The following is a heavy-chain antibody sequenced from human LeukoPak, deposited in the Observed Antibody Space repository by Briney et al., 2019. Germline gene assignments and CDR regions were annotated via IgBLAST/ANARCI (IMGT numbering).Heavy chain of an antibody. CDR2: IYHSGST. J-gene: IGHJ5*02. D-gene: IGHD2-2*01. CDR3: ARGGDCSSTSCTGAWGFDP. V-gene: IGHV4-30-2*01. CDR1: GGSISSGGYS. Sequence: SETLSLTCAVSGGSISSGGYSWSWIRQPPGKGLEWIGYIYHSGSTNYNPSLKSRVTISVDTSKNQFSLKLSSVTAADTAVYYCARGGDCSSTSCTGAWGFDPWGQGTLVTVSS.